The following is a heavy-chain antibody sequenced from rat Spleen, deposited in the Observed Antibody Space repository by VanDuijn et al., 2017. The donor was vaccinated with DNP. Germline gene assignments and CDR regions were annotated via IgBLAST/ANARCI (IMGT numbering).Heavy chain of an antibody. Sequence: EVQLVESGGGLVQPGRSLKLSCAASGFTFSDYYMAWVRQAPRKGLEWVASISPSGGNTYYRDSVKGRFTISRDNAKTTLYLQMNSLRSEDMATYYCARHGRVTTVAAYWYFDFWGPGTMVTVSS. V-gene: IGHV5-25*01. CDR2: ISPSGGNT. J-gene: IGHJ1*01. CDR1: GFTFSDYY. CDR3: ARHGRVTTVAAYWYFDF. D-gene: IGHD1-11*01.